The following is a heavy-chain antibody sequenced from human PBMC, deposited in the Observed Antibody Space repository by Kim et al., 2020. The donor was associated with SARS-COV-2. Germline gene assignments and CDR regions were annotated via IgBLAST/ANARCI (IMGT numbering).Heavy chain of an antibody. Sequence: GGSLRLSCAASGFRFGAYAMHWVRQAPGKGLEWVSGINWDSGSIGYSDSVKGRFTISRDNAKNSLYLQMNSLSTEDTALYYCAKGEGDCTGRGSCYSGYHEWYMDAWGKGTTVTVSS. CDR1: GFRFGAYA. V-gene: IGHV3-9*01. J-gene: IGHJ6*03. CDR3: AKGEGDCTGRGSCYSGYHEWYMDA. CDR2: INWDSGSI. D-gene: IGHD2-15*01.